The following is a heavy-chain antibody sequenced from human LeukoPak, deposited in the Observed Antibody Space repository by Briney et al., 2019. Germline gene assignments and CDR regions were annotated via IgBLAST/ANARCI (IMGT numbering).Heavy chain of an antibody. CDR2: ISWNSGSI. J-gene: IGHJ4*02. V-gene: IGHV3-9*01. CDR1: GFTFSSYE. CDR3: AKGYRKGRWLPLDY. Sequence: PGGSLRLSCAASGFTFSSYEMNWVRQAPGKGLEWVSSISWNSGSIGYADSVKGRFTISRDNAKNSLYMQMNSLRAEDTALYYCAKGYRKGRWLPLDYWGQGTLVTVSS. D-gene: IGHD5-24*01.